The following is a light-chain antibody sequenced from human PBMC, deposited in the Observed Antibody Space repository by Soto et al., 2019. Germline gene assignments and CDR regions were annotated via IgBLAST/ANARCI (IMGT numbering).Light chain of an antibody. Sequence: EIVLTQSPGTLSLSPGDRATLSCRASQSVSSSYLAWYQQKPGQAPRLLLYGASSRATGIPDRFSGSGSGPDFTLTISRLEPEDFAVYYCQQYGSSPWTFGQGTKVEIK. CDR2: GAS. J-gene: IGKJ1*01. V-gene: IGKV3-20*01. CDR3: QQYGSSPWT. CDR1: QSVSSSY.